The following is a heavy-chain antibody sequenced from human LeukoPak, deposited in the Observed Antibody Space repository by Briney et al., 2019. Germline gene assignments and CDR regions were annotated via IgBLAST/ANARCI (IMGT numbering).Heavy chain of an antibody. CDR3: ARVYCSSTSCQDDYYYYYYMDV. CDR1: GYTFTSYD. CDR2: MNPNSGNT. J-gene: IGHJ6*03. V-gene: IGHV1-8*01. D-gene: IGHD2-2*01. Sequence: ASVKVSCKASGYTFTSYDINWVRQATGQGLEWMGWMNPNSGNTGYAQKFQGRVTMTRNTSISTAYMELSSLRSEDTAVYYCARVYCSSTSCQDDYYYYYYMDVWGKGTTVTVSS.